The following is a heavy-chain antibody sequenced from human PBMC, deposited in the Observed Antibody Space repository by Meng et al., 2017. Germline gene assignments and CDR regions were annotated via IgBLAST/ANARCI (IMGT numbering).Heavy chain of an antibody. Sequence: GGSLRLSCAASGFTFSSYGMHWVRQAPGKGLGWVAVIWYDGSNKYYADSVKGRFTISRDNSKNTLYLQMNSLRAEDTAVYYCARNDYGDWIDAFDIWGQGTMVTVSS. CDR1: GFTFSSYG. D-gene: IGHD4-17*01. J-gene: IGHJ3*02. CDR2: IWYDGSNK. V-gene: IGHV3-33*01. CDR3: ARNDYGDWIDAFDI.